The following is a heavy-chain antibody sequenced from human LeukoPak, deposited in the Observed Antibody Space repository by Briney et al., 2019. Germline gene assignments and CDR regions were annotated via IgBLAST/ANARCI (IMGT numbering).Heavy chain of an antibody. V-gene: IGHV1-18*01. D-gene: IGHD3-22*01. CDR2: ISAYNGNT. CDR3: AREGSDYYDSSGYMY. J-gene: IGHJ4*02. CDR1: GYTFTSYG. Sequence: ASVKVSCKASGYTFTSYGISWVRQAPGQGLEWMGWISAYNGNTNYAQKLQGRVTMTTDTSTSTAYMELRSLRSDDTAVYYCAREGSDYYDSSGYMYWGQGTLVTVSS.